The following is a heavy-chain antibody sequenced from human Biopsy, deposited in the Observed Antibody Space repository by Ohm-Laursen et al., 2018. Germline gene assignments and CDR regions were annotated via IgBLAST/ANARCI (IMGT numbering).Heavy chain of an antibody. Sequence: SLRLSCTASGFNLGDYAMHWVRQVPGKGLEWVSGIKWNSGKIDYADSVKGRFTISRDNAKNSLYLQMNSLRAEDTAVYYCARAYPPPGRRLVVVAGDFDCWGQGTRVTVSS. V-gene: IGHV3-9*01. J-gene: IGHJ4*02. CDR3: ARAYPPPGRRLVVVAGDFDC. D-gene: IGHD2-15*01. CDR2: IKWNSGKI. CDR1: GFNLGDYA.